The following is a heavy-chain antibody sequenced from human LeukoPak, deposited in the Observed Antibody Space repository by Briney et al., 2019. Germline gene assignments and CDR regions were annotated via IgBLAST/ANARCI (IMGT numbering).Heavy chain of an antibody. Sequence: PGGSLRLSCAPSGFTFSSYGMSWVRQAPGKGLEWVSAISGSGGSTYYADSVKGRFTISRDNSKNTLYLQMNSLRAEDTAVYYCAKDHSGPRYYYGSGSYYTSYNWFDPWGQGTLVTVSS. CDR3: AKDHSGPRYYYGSGSYYTSYNWFDP. CDR1: GFTFSSYG. J-gene: IGHJ5*02. CDR2: ISGSGGST. V-gene: IGHV3-23*01. D-gene: IGHD3-10*01.